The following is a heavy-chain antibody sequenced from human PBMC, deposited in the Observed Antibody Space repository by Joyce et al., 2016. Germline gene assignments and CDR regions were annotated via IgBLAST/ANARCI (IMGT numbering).Heavy chain of an antibody. D-gene: IGHD3-22*01. CDR3: ARDYYDSRGYHQYYFDY. J-gene: IGHJ4*02. CDR2: IKYRRST. CDR1: GGSFSGYY. V-gene: IGHV4-34*04. Sequence: QVQLQQWGAGLLKPSETLSLTCAVYGGSFSGYYWSWIRQSPGKGLEWIGEIKYRRSTNNNPSLKSRDTISVDRSKKQFSLKLRSVTAADTAVYYCARDYYDSRGYHQYYFDYWGQGTLVTVSS.